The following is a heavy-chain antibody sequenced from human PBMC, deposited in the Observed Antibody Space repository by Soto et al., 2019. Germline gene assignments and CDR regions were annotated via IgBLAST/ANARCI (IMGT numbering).Heavy chain of an antibody. V-gene: IGHV1-46*03. D-gene: IGHD3-10*01. J-gene: IGHJ6*01. CDR1: GYTFTSYY. CDR3: ARGLITMVRGSGRPSYFYYGMEA. CDR2: INPSGGST. Sequence: ASVKVSYKASGYTFTSYYMHWVRQAPGQGLEWMVIINPSGGSTSYAQKFQGRVTMTRDTSTSTVYMELSSLRSEDTAVYYCARGLITMVRGSGRPSYFYYGMEAWGKETTVTLYS.